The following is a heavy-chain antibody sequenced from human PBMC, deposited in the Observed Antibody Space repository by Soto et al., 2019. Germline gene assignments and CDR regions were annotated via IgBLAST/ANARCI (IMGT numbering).Heavy chain of an antibody. CDR3: ARRPVTYYFDY. Sequence: QVQLVESGGGVVQPGRSLRLSCAASGFTFSNYAMHWVRQAPGKGLEWVAVISYDGSNKYYADSVKGRFTISRDNSKNTLYLQMNSLRAGDTAVYYCARRPVTYYFDYWGQGTLVTVSS. CDR1: GFTFSNYA. V-gene: IGHV3-30-3*01. CDR2: ISYDGSNK. J-gene: IGHJ4*02. D-gene: IGHD4-17*01.